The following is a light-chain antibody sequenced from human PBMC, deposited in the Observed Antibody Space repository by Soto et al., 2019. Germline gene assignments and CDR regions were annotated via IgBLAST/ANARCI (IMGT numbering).Light chain of an antibody. CDR1: PGIRND. J-gene: IGKJ4*02. V-gene: IGKV1-6*01. Sequence: AIQMTQSPSSLSASVGDRVTITCRASPGIRNDFGWYQQKPGKAPKLLIYAASILQSGVPSRFSGSGSGTDFTFTISSLQPEDFANYYCLQDYNCPFTFGGGTKVEIK. CDR2: AAS. CDR3: LQDYNCPFT.